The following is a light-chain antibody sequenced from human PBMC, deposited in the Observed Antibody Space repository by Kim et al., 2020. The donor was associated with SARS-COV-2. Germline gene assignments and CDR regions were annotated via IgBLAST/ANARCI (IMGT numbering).Light chain of an antibody. CDR3: HQYNDWPPGDT. Sequence: EIVMTQSPATLSVSPGERATLSCRASQSVSNNLAWYQHKPGQPPRLLIYGASTRATGVPARFSGSGSWTDFTLTVSSLQSEDFAVYYCHQYNDWPPGDTFGQGTKLEI. CDR2: GAS. J-gene: IGKJ2*01. CDR1: QSVSNN. V-gene: IGKV3-15*01.